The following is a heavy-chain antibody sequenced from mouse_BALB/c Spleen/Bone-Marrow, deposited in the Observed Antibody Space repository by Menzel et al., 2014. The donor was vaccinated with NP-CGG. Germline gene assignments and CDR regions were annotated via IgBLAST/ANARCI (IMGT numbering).Heavy chain of an antibody. V-gene: IGHV1-39*01. CDR3: ARDDYAY. D-gene: IGHD2-4*01. Sequence: LQESGPELEQPGASVKISCKASGYSFTGYNLNWVKQRNGKSLEWIGNIAPYYGGPSYNQKLKGKATLTVDKSSSTAYMQRKSLTSEDSAVYYCARDDYAYWGQGNTPKV. CDR1: GYSFTGYN. J-gene: IGHJ2*01. CDR2: IAPYYGGP.